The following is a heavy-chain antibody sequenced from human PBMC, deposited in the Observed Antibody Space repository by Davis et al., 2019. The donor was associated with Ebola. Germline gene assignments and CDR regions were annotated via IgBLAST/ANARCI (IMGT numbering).Heavy chain of an antibody. CDR1: GGTFSSYA. D-gene: IGHD4-17*01. CDR3: ARDRNDYGDYGRLDY. CDR2: IIPILGIA. V-gene: IGHV1-69*04. Sequence: AASVKVSCKASGGTFSSYAISWARQAPGQGLEWMGRIIPILGIANYAQKFQGRVTITADKSTSTAYMELSSLRSEDTAVYYCARDRNDYGDYGRLDYWGQGTLVTVSS. J-gene: IGHJ4*02.